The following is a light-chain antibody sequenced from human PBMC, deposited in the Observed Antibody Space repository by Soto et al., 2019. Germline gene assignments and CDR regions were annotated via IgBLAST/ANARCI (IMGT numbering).Light chain of an antibody. J-gene: IGKJ1*01. V-gene: IGKV3-20*01. CDR3: QQYATSPWT. CDR1: QSVSSRV. CDR2: GAS. Sequence: EIVLTQSPGTLSLSPGERATLSCRASQSVSSRVFAWYQQKPGQAPRLLIYGASSRAAGIPDRFSGSGSRTDFTLTISRLEPDDFAMYYWQQYATSPWTFGQGTKVEIK.